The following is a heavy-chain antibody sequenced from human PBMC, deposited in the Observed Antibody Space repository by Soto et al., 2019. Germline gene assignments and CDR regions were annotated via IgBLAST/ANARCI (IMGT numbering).Heavy chain of an antibody. D-gene: IGHD3-16*01. J-gene: IGHJ4*02. CDR1: VFNFGGYA. Sequence: KLLESGGQLIQPGGSLRLSCAGTVFNFGGYAMSWVRQAPGKGLEWVSTLSGDGSRAYYADSVRGRFTVSRDNSKSTLYLRMNSLRADDTAIYYCAKRGRYAISFYDSWGQGTLVTVSS. CDR3: AKRGRYAISFYDS. CDR2: LSGDGSRA. V-gene: IGHV3-23*01.